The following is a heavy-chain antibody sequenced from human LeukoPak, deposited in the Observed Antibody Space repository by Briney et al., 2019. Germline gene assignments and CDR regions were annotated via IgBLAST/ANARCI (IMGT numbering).Heavy chain of an antibody. D-gene: IGHD6-19*01. J-gene: IGHJ6*02. Sequence: PGGSLRLFCAASRFTFSSYSMNWVRQAPGKGREWVSSISGSGNHISYADSVKGRFTISRDNAKNSLYLQMNSLRAEDTAVYYCARDKAVAETGSGMDVWGQGTTVTVSS. CDR2: ISGSGNHI. CDR3: ARDKAVAETGSGMDV. CDR1: RFTFSSYS. V-gene: IGHV3-21*01.